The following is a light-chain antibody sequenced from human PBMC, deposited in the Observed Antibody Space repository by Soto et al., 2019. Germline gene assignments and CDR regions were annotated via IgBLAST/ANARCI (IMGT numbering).Light chain of an antibody. Sequence: QSVLTQPASVSGSPGQSITISCTGTSSDVGGYIYVSWHQQHPGKAPKLMIYDVSNRPSGVSNRFSGSKSGNTASLTISGLQAEDEADYYCSSYTSSSTYVFGTGTKVTVL. CDR2: DVS. CDR1: SSDVGGYIY. CDR3: SSYTSSSTYV. V-gene: IGLV2-14*01. J-gene: IGLJ1*01.